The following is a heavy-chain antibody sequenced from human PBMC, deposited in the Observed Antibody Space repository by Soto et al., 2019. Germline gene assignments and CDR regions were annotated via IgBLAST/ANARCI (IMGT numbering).Heavy chain of an antibody. V-gene: IGHV1-18*01. D-gene: IGHD3-3*01. Sequence: QVQLVQSGAEVKKPGASVKVSCKASGYTFTSYGISWVRQAPGQGLEWMGWISAYNGDTNYAQKLQGRVTMTTDTSTSTAYMELRSLRSDDTAVYYCARDGTIFGVVIRYGMDVWGQGTTVTVSS. J-gene: IGHJ6*02. CDR2: ISAYNGDT. CDR1: GYTFTSYG. CDR3: ARDGTIFGVVIRYGMDV.